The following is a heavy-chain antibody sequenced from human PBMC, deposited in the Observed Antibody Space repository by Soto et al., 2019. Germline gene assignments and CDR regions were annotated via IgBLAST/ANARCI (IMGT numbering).Heavy chain of an antibody. CDR2: INHSGST. J-gene: IGHJ6*02. CDR3: ARLTAARPYYYYGMDV. CDR1: GGSFSGYY. D-gene: IGHD6-6*01. V-gene: IGHV4-34*01. Sequence: QVQLQQWGAGLLKPSETLSLTCAVYGGSFSGYYWSWIRQPPGKGLEWIGEINHSGSTNYNPSLKSRVTTSVDTSKNHFSLKLSSVTAADTAVYYFARLTAARPYYYYGMDVWGQGTTVTVSS.